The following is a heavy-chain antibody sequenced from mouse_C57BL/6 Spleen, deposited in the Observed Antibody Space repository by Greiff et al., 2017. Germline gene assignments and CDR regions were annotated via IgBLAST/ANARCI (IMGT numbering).Heavy chain of an antibody. V-gene: IGHV1-52*01. CDR2: IDPSDSET. CDR3: ARDGSSLFAY. D-gene: IGHD1-1*01. J-gene: IGHJ3*01. CDR1: GYTFTSYW. Sequence: VQLQQPGAELVRPGSSVKLSCKASGYTFTSYWMHWVKQRPIQGLDWIGNIDPSDSETHYNQTFKDKATLTVDKSSSTAYMQLSSLTSEDSAVYYCARDGSSLFAYWGQGTLVTVSA.